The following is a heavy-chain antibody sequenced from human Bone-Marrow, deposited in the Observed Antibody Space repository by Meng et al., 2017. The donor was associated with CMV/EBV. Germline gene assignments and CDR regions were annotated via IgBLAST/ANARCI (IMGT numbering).Heavy chain of an antibody. CDR1: GGTFSSYA. CDR3: ARVTMVRGVNWFDP. D-gene: IGHD3-10*01. V-gene: IGHV1-69*10. Sequence: SVKVSCKASGGTFSSYAISWVRQAPGQGLEWMRGIIPILGIANYAQKFQGRVTITTDESTSTAYMELSSLRSEDTAVYYCARVTMVRGVNWFDPWGQGTLVTVPS. CDR2: IIPILGIA. J-gene: IGHJ5*02.